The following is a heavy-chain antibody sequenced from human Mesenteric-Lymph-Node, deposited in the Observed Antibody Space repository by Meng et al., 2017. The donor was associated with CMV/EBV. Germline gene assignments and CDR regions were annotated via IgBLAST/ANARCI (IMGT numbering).Heavy chain of an antibody. J-gene: IGHJ6*02. D-gene: IGHD6-19*01. Sequence: GESLKISCAASGFTFSSYGMHWVRQAPGKGLEWVAFIRYDGSNKYYADSVKGRFTISRDNSKNTLYLQMNSLRAEDTAVYYCAKDFYPQWLVLEHYGMDVWGQGTTVTVSS. CDR3: AKDFYPQWLVLEHYGMDV. CDR1: GFTFSSYG. V-gene: IGHV3-30*02. CDR2: IRYDGSNK.